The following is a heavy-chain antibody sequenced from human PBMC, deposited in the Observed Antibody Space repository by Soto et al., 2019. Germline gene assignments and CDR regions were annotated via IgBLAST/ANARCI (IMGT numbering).Heavy chain of an antibody. CDR3: DRDRSVAGYYYYYMDV. CDR2: IIPILGIA. V-gene: IGHV1-69*04. J-gene: IGHJ6*03. CDR1: GGTFSSYT. Sequence: SVKVSCKASGGTFSSYTISWVRQAPGQGLEWMGRIIPILGIANYAQKFQGRVTITADKSTSTAYMELSSLRSEDTAMYYCDRDRSVAGYYYYYMDVWGKGTTVTVSS. D-gene: IGHD6-19*01.